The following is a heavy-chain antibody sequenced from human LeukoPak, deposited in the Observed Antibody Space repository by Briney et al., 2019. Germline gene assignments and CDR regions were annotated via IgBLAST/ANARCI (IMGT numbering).Heavy chain of an antibody. D-gene: IGHD1-1*01. Sequence: GGSLRLSCAASGFKFSAYGMHWVRQAPGKGPGWVSSISSSTNYIYYADSVKGRFTISRDNANNSLYLQMNSLRAEDTAVYYCARDYTRTTGWFDPWGQGTLVTVSS. CDR3: ARDYTRTTGWFDP. CDR2: ISSSTNYI. V-gene: IGHV3-21*01. J-gene: IGHJ5*02. CDR1: GFKFSAYG.